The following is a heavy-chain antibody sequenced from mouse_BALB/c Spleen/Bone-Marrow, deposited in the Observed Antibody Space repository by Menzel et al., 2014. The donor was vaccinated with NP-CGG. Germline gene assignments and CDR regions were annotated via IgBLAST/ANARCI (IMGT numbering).Heavy chain of an antibody. V-gene: IGHV5-6-3*01. CDR2: INNNGGDT. J-gene: IGHJ3*01. Sequence: EVKLMESGGGLVQPGESLKLSCAASGFTFSSYGMSWVRQTPDKRLEMIATINNNGGDTYYPDSVKGRFTIPRDNARNTLYLQMSSLKSEDTATYYCARGYDYSSWFAYWGQGTLVTVSP. CDR3: ARGYDYSSWFAY. D-gene: IGHD2-4*01. CDR1: GFTFSSYG.